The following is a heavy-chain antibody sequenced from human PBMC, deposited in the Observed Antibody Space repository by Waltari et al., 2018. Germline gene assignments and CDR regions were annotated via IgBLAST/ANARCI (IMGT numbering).Heavy chain of an antibody. CDR1: GSTFGSYG. Sequence: EVQLVEPGGGLVKPGGSLSLPWEASGSTFGSYGWTGVRQAPGKGLEWVSSISYTGTYIYYADSVKGRFSMSRDNGKNSLYLQMNSLRADDTAVYYCARDAANYDILTGRFDYWGQGTLVTVSS. CDR2: ISYTGTYI. J-gene: IGHJ4*02. D-gene: IGHD3-9*01. V-gene: IGHV3-21*06. CDR3: ARDAANYDILTGRFDY.